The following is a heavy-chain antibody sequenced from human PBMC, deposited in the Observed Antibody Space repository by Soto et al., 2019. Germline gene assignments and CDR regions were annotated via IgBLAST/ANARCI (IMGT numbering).Heavy chain of an antibody. CDR3: AKGGGYSGYLPLYYYYGMDV. D-gene: IGHD5-12*01. J-gene: IGHJ6*02. CDR2: ISYDGSNK. V-gene: IGHV3-30*18. CDR1: GFTFSSYG. Sequence: QVQLVESGGGVVQPGRSLRLSCAASGFTFSSYGMHWVRQAPGKGLEWVAVISYDGSNKYYADSVKGRFTISRDNSKNTLYLQMNSLRAEDTAVYYCAKGGGYSGYLPLYYYYGMDVWGQGTTVTVSS.